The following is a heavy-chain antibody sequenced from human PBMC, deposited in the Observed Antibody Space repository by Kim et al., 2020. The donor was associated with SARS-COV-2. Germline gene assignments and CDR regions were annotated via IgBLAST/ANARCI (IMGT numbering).Heavy chain of an antibody. J-gene: IGHJ6*02. CDR3: ATVSGPARGYYGLVV. CDR1: AFTFSDVW. V-gene: IGHV3-15*01. D-gene: IGHD3-3*01. CDR2: VKSKTGGGTT. Sequence: GGSLRLSCAASAFTFSDVWMTWVRQAPGKGLEWVGTVKSKTGGGTTDFAAPVKGRFTIPRDDSKKTLYLQMNSLTTEDTAVYYCATVSGPARGYYGLVVWGQGTTVTVSS.